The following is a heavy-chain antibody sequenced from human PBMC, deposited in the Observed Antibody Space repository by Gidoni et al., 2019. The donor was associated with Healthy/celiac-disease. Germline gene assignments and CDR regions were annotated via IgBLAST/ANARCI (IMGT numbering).Heavy chain of an antibody. CDR3: ARAWEDCSGGSCYWFDP. J-gene: IGHJ5*02. Sequence: QVQLQESGPGLVKPSETLSLTCTVPGGSISSYYWSWIRQPPGKGLEWLGYIYYSGSTNYNPSLKSRVTISVDTSKNQFSLKLSSVTAADTAVYYCARAWEDCSGGSCYWFDPWGQGTLVTVSS. D-gene: IGHD2-15*01. V-gene: IGHV4-59*01. CDR2: IYYSGST. CDR1: GGSISSYY.